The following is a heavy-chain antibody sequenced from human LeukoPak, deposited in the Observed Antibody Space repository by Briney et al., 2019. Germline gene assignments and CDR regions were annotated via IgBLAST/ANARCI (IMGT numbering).Heavy chain of an antibody. CDR2: ISSSSSYI. V-gene: IGHV3-21*01. Sequence: GGSLRLSCAASGFTFSSYSMNWVRQAPGKGLEWASSISSSSSYIYYADSVEGRFTISRDNAKNSLYLQMNSLRAEDTAVYYCARGPNPGYGSGSYYIWGQGTLVTVSS. CDR1: GFTFSSYS. CDR3: ARGPNPGYGSGSYYI. D-gene: IGHD3-10*01. J-gene: IGHJ4*02.